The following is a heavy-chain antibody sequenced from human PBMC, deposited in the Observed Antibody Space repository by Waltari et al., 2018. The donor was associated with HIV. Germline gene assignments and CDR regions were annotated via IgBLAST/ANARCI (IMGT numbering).Heavy chain of an antibody. Sequence: QVQLQESGPGLVKPSQTLSLPCTVSGGSINSGSFPWSWVRQHPGKGLEWIGHIYYSGSTYYNPSLKSRVTISLDTSKKQFSLKLSSVTAADTAVYYCARDGPLLQTPVHNAMDVWGQGSTVTVSS. J-gene: IGHJ6*02. D-gene: IGHD2-15*01. CDR2: IYYSGST. V-gene: IGHV4-31*03. CDR1: GGSINSGSFP. CDR3: ARDGPLLQTPVHNAMDV.